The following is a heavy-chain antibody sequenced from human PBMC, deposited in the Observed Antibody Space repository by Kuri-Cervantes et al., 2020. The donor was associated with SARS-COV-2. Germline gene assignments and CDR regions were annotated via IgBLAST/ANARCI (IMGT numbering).Heavy chain of an antibody. CDR1: GGSFSGYY. Sequence: SQTLSLTCAVYGGSFSGYYWSWIRQPPGKGLEWIGEINHSGSTNYNPSLKSRVTISVDTSKNQFSLKLSSVTAADTAVYYCARGQVVVVPAATPGGWFDPWGQGTRVTVSS. CDR2: INHSGST. J-gene: IGHJ5*02. V-gene: IGHV4-34*01. D-gene: IGHD2-2*01. CDR3: ARGQVVVVPAATPGGWFDP.